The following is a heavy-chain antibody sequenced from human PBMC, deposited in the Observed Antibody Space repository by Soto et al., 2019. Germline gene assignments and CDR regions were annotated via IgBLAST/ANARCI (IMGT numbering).Heavy chain of an antibody. Sequence: NPGGSLRLSCAASGFTLSDYYMSWIRQAPGKGLEWVSYISSSGSTICYADSVKGRFTISRDNAKNSLYLQMNSLRAEDTAVYYCARGRRRQTNNWFDPWGQGTLVTVSS. CDR2: ISSSGSTI. CDR1: GFTLSDYY. J-gene: IGHJ5*02. D-gene: IGHD4-17*01. CDR3: ARGRRRQTNNWFDP. V-gene: IGHV3-11*01.